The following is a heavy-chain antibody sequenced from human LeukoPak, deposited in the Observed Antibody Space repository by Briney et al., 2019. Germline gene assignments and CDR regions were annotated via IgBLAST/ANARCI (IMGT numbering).Heavy chain of an antibody. J-gene: IGHJ6*03. CDR2: FYYSGST. CDR1: SDSISSYY. V-gene: IGHV4-59*01. Sequence: SETLSLTCTVSSDSISSYYWSWIRQSPEKGLDWIGYFYYSGSTNYNPSLKSRATISVDTSKNQFSLKLSSVTAADTALYYCARVGCYFPYYYMDVWGKGTTVTVSS. D-gene: IGHD3-10*01. CDR3: ARVGCYFPYYYMDV.